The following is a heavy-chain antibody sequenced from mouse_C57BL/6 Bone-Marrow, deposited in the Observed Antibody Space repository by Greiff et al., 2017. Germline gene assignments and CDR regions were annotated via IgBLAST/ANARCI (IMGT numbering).Heavy chain of an antibody. J-gene: IGHJ4*01. CDR1: GYSFTDYN. D-gene: IGHD2-4*01. V-gene: IGHV1-39*01. Sequence: LKQSGPELVKPGASVKISCKASGYSFTDYNMNWVKQSKGKSLEWIGVINPNSGTTSSNQKFKGKATLTVDTSSSTAYMQLNIPTSEDSAVYYCARGYEYDYAMDYWGQGTSVTVSS. CDR3: ARGYEYDYAMDY. CDR2: INPNSGTT.